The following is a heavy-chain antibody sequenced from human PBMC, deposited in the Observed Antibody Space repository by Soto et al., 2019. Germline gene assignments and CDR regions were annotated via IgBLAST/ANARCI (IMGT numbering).Heavy chain of an antibody. V-gene: IGHV3-33*01. Sequence: GGSLRLFCAASGSTFSSYGMRWVRQALGKGLEWVAVIWYDGSNKYYADSVKGRFTISRDNSKNTLYLQMNSLRAEDTAVYYCARDYYDSSGYLPSLYYYYYGMDVWGQGTTVTVSS. D-gene: IGHD3-22*01. CDR1: GSTFSSYG. CDR3: ARDYYDSSGYLPSLYYYYYGMDV. J-gene: IGHJ6*02. CDR2: IWYDGSNK.